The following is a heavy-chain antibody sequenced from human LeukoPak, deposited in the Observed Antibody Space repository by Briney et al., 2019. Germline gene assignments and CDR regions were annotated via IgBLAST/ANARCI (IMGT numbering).Heavy chain of an antibody. V-gene: IGHV3-53*01. CDR2: IYSGGTT. D-gene: IGHD6-19*01. CDR1: GFTFSNYG. J-gene: IGHJ6*03. CDR3: ARGMKYSTGWYYMDV. Sequence: GGSLRLSCAASGFTFSNYGMSWVRQAPGKGLEWVSVIYSGGTTYYADSVKGRFTISRDNSKNTLYLQMNSLRAEDTAVYYCARGMKYSTGWYYMDVWGKGTTVTISS.